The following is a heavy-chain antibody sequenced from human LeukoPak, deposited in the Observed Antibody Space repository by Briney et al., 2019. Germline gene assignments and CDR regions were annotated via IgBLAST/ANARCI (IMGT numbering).Heavy chain of an antibody. J-gene: IGHJ5*02. CDR3: ARAQRWDYDYVWGSYRSTEFDP. CDR2: ISAYNGNT. Sequence: ASVKVSCKASGYTFTSYGISWVRQAPGQGLEWMGWISAYNGNTNYAQKLQGRVTMTTDTSTSTAYMELRSLRSDDTAVYYCARAQRWDYDYVWGSYRSTEFDPWGQGTLVTVSS. V-gene: IGHV1-18*01. D-gene: IGHD3-16*02. CDR1: GYTFTSYG.